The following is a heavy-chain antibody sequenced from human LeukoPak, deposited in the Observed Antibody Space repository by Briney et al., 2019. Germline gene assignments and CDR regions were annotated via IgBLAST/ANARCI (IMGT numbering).Heavy chain of an antibody. Sequence: GGSLRLSCVVSGFTVSSNYMNWVRQAPGKGLEWVSIIYSGGSTYYADSVKGRFTISRDNSKNTLYLQMNSLRAEDTAVYYCAKDRKQQPFDYWGQGTLVTVSS. CDR2: IYSGGST. V-gene: IGHV3-53*05. CDR3: AKDRKQQPFDY. J-gene: IGHJ4*02. CDR1: GFTVSSNY. D-gene: IGHD6-13*01.